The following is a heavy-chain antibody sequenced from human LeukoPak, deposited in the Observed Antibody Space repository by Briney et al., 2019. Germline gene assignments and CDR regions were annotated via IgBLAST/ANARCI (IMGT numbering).Heavy chain of an antibody. CDR2: FYPEDGET. Sequence: ASVKVSCKVSGYTLTELSMHWVRQAPGKGLEWMGGFYPEDGETIYAQKFQGRVTMTDDTSTDTAYIELSSLRSEDTAVYYCATLTITIVGVVINDYWGQGTLVTVSS. D-gene: IGHD3-3*01. CDR1: GYTLTELS. V-gene: IGHV1-24*01. CDR3: ATLTITIVGVVINDY. J-gene: IGHJ4*02.